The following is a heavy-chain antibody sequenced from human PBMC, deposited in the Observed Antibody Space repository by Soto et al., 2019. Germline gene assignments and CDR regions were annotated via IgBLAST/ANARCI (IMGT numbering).Heavy chain of an antibody. V-gene: IGHV3-74*01. CDR1: GFTFSSYW. Sequence: EVQLVESGGGLVQPGGSLRLSCAASGFTFSSYWMHWVRQAPGKGLVWVSRINSDGSNTNYADSVKGRFTISRDNAKNTLYLQMNSLRAEDTAVYYCVRGGSLNWYFDLWGRGTLVTVSS. J-gene: IGHJ2*01. CDR2: INSDGSNT. CDR3: VRGGSLNWYFDL. D-gene: IGHD1-26*01.